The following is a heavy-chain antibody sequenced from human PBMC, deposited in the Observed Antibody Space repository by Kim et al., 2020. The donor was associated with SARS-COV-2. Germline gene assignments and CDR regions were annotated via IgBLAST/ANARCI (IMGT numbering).Heavy chain of an antibody. D-gene: IGHD3-10*01. V-gene: IGHV4-31*02. CDR3: ARELGYGSGSYYNVN. Sequence: PSLKSRVTISVDTSKNQFSLKLSSVTAADTAVYYCARELGYGSGSYYNVNWGQGTLVTVSS. J-gene: IGHJ4*02.